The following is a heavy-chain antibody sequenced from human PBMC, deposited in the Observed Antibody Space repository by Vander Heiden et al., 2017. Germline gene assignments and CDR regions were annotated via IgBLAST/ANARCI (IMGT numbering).Heavy chain of an antibody. Sequence: EVQLLESGGGLVQPGGSLRLSCAASGFHFSTYAMSWVRQAPGKGLEWLSSINDSGGSAYYADSVKGRFTISRDNSKNTLYLQMNSLRAEDTAVYYCAKSHCSGTSCYGRRFDPWGQGTLVTVSS. V-gene: IGHV3-23*01. J-gene: IGHJ5*02. D-gene: IGHD2-2*01. CDR2: INDSGGSA. CDR3: AKSHCSGTSCYGRRFDP. CDR1: GFHFSTYA.